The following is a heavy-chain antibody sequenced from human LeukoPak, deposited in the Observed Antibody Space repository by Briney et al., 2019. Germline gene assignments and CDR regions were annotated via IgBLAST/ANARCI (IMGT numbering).Heavy chain of an antibody. CDR3: ARVPHYDFWSGYYLY. D-gene: IGHD3-3*01. J-gene: IGHJ4*02. CDR1: GYTFTGYY. Sequence: ASVKVSCKASGYTFTGYYMHWVRQAPGQGLEWMGWINPNSGGTNYAQKFQGRVTMTRDTSISTAYMELSRLRPDDTAVYYCARVPHYDFWSGYYLYWGQGTLVTVSS. CDR2: INPNSGGT. V-gene: IGHV1-2*02.